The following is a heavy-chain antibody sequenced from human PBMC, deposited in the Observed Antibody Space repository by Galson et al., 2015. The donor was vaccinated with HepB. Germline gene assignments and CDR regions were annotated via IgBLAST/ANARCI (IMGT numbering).Heavy chain of an antibody. Sequence: SLRLSCAASGSTFDTYDMSWVRQGPGKGLEWVSSICDSGGATDYAESVKCRFIISIDNSQSILFLQMNSLRVEDKAVYYCARRKVVLTNSRPDWFDPWGQGTLVTVSS. CDR1: GSTFDTYD. CDR3: ARRKVVLTNSRPDWFDP. D-gene: IGHD4/OR15-4a*01. J-gene: IGHJ5*02. V-gene: IGHV3-23*01. CDR2: ICDSGGAT.